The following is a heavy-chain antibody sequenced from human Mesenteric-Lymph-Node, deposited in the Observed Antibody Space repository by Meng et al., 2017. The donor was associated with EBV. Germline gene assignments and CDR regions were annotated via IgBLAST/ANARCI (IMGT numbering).Heavy chain of an antibody. V-gene: IGHV1-3*01. Sequence: QVQRVQSGAEVKKPGASVKVSCKASGYTFTNYAVHWVRQSPGQSLEWMGWINAGYGNTKYSQKFQGRVTITRDTSASTAYMDLSSLRSEDTAVYYCARGASTSWPVDYWGHGTLVTVSS. CDR3: ARGASTSWPVDY. CDR1: GYTFTNYA. CDR2: INAGYGNT. J-gene: IGHJ4*01. D-gene: IGHD6-19*01.